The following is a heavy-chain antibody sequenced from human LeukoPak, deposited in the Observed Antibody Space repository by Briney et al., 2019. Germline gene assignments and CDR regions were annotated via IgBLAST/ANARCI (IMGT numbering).Heavy chain of an antibody. Sequence: GGSLRLSCAASGFTFSSYSMNWVRQAPGKGLEWVSYISSSSSTIYYADSVKGRFTISRDNAKNSLYLQMNSLRAEDTAVYYCASDIVATSGDFWGQGTLVTVSS. J-gene: IGHJ4*02. CDR2: ISSSSSTI. CDR3: ASDIVATSGDF. CDR1: GFTFSSYS. V-gene: IGHV3-48*01. D-gene: IGHD5-12*01.